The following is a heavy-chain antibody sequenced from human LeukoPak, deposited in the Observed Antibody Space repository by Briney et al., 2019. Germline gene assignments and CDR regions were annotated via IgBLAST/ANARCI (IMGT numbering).Heavy chain of an antibody. V-gene: IGHV1-69*13. CDR1: GYTFTTYA. CDR2: IIAIFDTA. J-gene: IGHJ4*02. CDR3: ASPVKYFDFWSGYPPFDY. D-gene: IGHD3-3*01. Sequence: VASVKVSCKTSGYTFTTYAISWVRQAPGQGLEWMGGIIAIFDTANYAQKFQGRVTITADESTSTAYMELSSLRSEDTAVYYCASPVKYFDFWSGYPPFDYWGQGTLVTVSS.